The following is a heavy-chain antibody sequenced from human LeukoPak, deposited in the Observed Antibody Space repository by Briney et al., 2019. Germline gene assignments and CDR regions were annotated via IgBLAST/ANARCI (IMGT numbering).Heavy chain of an antibody. D-gene: IGHD6-13*01. V-gene: IGHV4-4*02. J-gene: IGHJ4*02. Sequence: PSGTLSLTCAVSGGSISSSNWWSWVRQPPGKGLEWIGEINHSGSTDYNPSLKSRVTISVDKSKNQFSLKLSSVTAADTAVYYCARDLAAAPRAFDYWGQGTLVT. CDR3: ARDLAAAPRAFDY. CDR2: INHSGST. CDR1: GGSISSSNW.